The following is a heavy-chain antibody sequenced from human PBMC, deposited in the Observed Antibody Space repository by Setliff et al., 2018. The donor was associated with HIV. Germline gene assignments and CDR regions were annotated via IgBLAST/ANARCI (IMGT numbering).Heavy chain of an antibody. J-gene: IGHJ3*01. CDR1: GGSITSGNSF. D-gene: IGHD3-9*01. CDR3: ARSLRYFDWSLRRPSHDAFDF. CDR2: IYHSGST. Sequence: PSETLSLTCTVSGGSITSGNSFWPWIRQPAGKGLEWIGYIYHSGSTYYNPSLKSPVTLSVDTSKNQFSLKLSFVTAADTAVYYCARSLRYFDWSLRRPSHDAFDFWGQGTMVTVSS. V-gene: IGHV4-30-4*01.